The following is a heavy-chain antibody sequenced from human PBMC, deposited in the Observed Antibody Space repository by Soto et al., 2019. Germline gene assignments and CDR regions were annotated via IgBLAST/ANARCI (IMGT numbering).Heavy chain of an antibody. V-gene: IGHV4-34*01. CDR1: GGSFSGYY. D-gene: IGHD3-3*01. CDR2: INHSGST. CDR3: ARGGYYDFWSGQLVGWFDP. J-gene: IGHJ5*02. Sequence: SETRSLTCAVYGGSFSGYYWSWIRQPPGKGLEWIGEINHSGSTNYNPSLKSRVTISVDTSKNQFSLKLSSVTAADTAVYYCARGGYYDFWSGQLVGWFDPCGQGTLVTVS.